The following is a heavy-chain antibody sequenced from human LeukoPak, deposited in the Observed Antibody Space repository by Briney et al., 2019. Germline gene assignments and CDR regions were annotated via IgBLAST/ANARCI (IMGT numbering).Heavy chain of an antibody. CDR1: GGSISSSSYY. J-gene: IGHJ4*02. CDR3: ARGPGYSYGRSFDY. D-gene: IGHD5-18*01. Sequence: PSETLSLTCTVSGGSISSSSYYWGWIRQPPGKGLEWIGSIYYSGSTYYNPSLKSRVTISVDTSKNQFSLKLSSVTAADTAVYYCARGPGYSYGRSFDYWGQGTLVTVSS. CDR2: IYYSGST. V-gene: IGHV4-39*07.